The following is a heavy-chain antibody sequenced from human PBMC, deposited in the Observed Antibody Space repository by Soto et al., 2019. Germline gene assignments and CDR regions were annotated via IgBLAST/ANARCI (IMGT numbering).Heavy chain of an antibody. J-gene: IGHJ3*02. CDR3: ARGRSLEMATRMAFDI. CDR1: GFTFSDYY. CDR2: ISSSGSTI. D-gene: IGHD2-8*01. Sequence: QVQLVESGGGLVKPGGSLRLSCAASGFTFSDYYMSWIRQAPGKGLEWVSYISSSGSTIYYADSVKGRFTISRDNAKNSPYLQMYSLRAEDTAVYYCARGRSLEMATRMAFDICGQGTMVTVSS. V-gene: IGHV3-11*01.